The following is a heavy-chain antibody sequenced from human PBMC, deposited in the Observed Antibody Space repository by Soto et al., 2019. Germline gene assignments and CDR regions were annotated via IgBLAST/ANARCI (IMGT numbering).Heavy chain of an antibody. CDR2: IWGSGDGT. CDR1: GLIFSNYA. CDR3: GLATSGTYYYY. J-gene: IGHJ4*02. D-gene: IGHD3-10*01. Sequence: GGSLRLSCAASGLIFSNYAMSWVRQAPGKGLEWVSTIWGSGDGTSYADSVKGRFTISRDNSRSTLYLQMDNLRAEDTAIYYCGLATSGTYYYYWGQGTLVTVSS. V-gene: IGHV3-23*01.